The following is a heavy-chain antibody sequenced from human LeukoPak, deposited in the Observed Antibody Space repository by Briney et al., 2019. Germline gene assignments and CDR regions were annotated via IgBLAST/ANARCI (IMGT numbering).Heavy chain of an antibody. J-gene: IGHJ4*02. CDR1: GYTFTSYG. Sequence: ASVKVSCKASGYTFTSYGISWVRQAPGQGLEWMGWISAYNGNTNYAQNFQGRVTMTTDTSTSTAYMELRSLRSDDTAVYYCARPGRDGYNYLFDYWGQGTLVTVSS. D-gene: IGHD5-24*01. V-gene: IGHV1-18*01. CDR2: ISAYNGNT. CDR3: ARPGRDGYNYLFDY.